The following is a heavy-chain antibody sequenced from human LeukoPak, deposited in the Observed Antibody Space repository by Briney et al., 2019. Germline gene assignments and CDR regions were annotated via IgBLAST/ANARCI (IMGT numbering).Heavy chain of an antibody. J-gene: IGHJ5*02. CDR3: ARQRRGHSYGYEP. CDR2: IYSGGST. D-gene: IGHD5-18*01. Sequence: PGGSLRLSCAASGFTVSSNYMSWVRQAPGKGLEWVSVIYSGGSTYYADSVKGRFTISRDNSKNTLYLQMNSLRAEDTAVYYCARQRRGHSYGYEPWGQGTLVTVSS. V-gene: IGHV3-66*04. CDR1: GFTVSSNY.